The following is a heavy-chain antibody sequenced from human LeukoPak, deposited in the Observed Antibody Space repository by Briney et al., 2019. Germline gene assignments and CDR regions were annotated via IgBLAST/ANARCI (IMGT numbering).Heavy chain of an antibody. CDR1: GFTFSSYW. CDR2: IKQDGSEK. V-gene: IGHV3-7*01. J-gene: IGHJ4*02. Sequence: GGSLRLSCAASGFTFSSYWMSWVRQAPGKGLEWVANIKQDGSEKYYVDPVKGRFTISRDNAKNSLYLQMNSLRAEDTAVYYCARDWYYYDSSGYLGGQGTLVTVSS. D-gene: IGHD3-22*01. CDR3: ARDWYYYDSSGYL.